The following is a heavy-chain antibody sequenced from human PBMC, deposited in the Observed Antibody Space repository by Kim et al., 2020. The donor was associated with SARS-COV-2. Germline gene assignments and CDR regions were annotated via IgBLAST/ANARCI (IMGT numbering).Heavy chain of an antibody. Sequence: QGFTGRLVFSLDTSVSTAYLQISSLKAEDTAVYYCARAGPGDYGTPTFDYWGQGTLVTVSS. D-gene: IGHD4-17*01. V-gene: IGHV7-4-1*02. CDR3: ARAGPGDYGTPTFDY. J-gene: IGHJ4*02.